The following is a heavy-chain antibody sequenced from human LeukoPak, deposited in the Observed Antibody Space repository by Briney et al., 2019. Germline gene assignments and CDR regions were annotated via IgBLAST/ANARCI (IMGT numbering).Heavy chain of an antibody. V-gene: IGHV3-30*03. Sequence: GRSLRLSCAASGFTFSSYGMHWVRQAPGKGLEWVAVISYDGSNKYYADSVKGRFTISRDNSKNSLYLQMNSLRAEDTAVYYCARSGTRDSVGATSWFDPWGQGTLVTVSS. D-gene: IGHD1-26*01. CDR2: ISYDGSNK. CDR3: ARSGTRDSVGATSWFDP. J-gene: IGHJ5*02. CDR1: GFTFSSYG.